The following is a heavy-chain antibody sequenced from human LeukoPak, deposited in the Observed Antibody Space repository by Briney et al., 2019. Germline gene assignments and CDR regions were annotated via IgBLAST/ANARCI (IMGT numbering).Heavy chain of an antibody. CDR1: GFTFSSYV. CDR2: ISYDGYNK. D-gene: IGHD1-20*01. CDR3: AGLMVTGTAIDY. Sequence: PGGSLRLSCAASGFTFSSYVMHWVRQAPGTGLEWVAIISYDGYNKYYADSVKGRFTISRDPSKNTLYLQMNSLRPEDTAVYFCAGLMVTGTAIDYWGQGTLVTVSS. V-gene: IGHV3-30-3*01. J-gene: IGHJ4*02.